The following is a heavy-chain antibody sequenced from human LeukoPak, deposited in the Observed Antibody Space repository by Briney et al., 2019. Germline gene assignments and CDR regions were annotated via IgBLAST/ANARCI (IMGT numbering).Heavy chain of an antibody. J-gene: IGHJ3*01. CDR3: AKDIQLST. CDR2: IGASGEST. CDR1: GFTFSVAA. D-gene: IGHD5-24*01. V-gene: IGHV3-23*01. Sequence: GGSLRLSCAASGFTFSVAAMTWVSQAPGKGLEWVSLIGASGESTYYADSVKGRFTISRDNSKNTLSLQMNSLRVEDTAMYFCAKDIQLSTWGLGTMVTVSS.